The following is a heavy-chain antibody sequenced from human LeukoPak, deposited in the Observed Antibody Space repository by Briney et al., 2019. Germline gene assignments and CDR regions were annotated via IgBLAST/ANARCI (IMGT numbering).Heavy chain of an antibody. J-gene: IGHJ4*02. D-gene: IGHD2-15*01. CDR2: INHSGST. Sequence: SETLSLTCAVYGGSFSGYYWSWIRQPPGKGLEWIGEINHSGSTNYNPSLKSRVTISVDTSKNQFSLKLSSVTAADTAVYYCARGPGGSCYSVHCARDYRGQGTLVTVSS. CDR1: GGSFSGYY. CDR3: ARGPGGSCYSVHCARDY. V-gene: IGHV4-34*01.